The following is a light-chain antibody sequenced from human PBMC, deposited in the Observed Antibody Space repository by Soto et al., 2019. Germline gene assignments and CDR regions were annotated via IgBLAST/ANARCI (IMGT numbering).Light chain of an antibody. Sequence: QSVLTQPASVSGSPGQSITITCTGTRSDIGAYNFVSWYQQHPGEVPKLMLYDVSIRPSGVSNRFSGSKSGNTASLTISGLLAEDEADYYCTSWTTSTTMIFGGGTKLTVL. CDR2: DVS. J-gene: IGLJ2*01. CDR3: TSWTTSTTMI. CDR1: RSDIGAYNF. V-gene: IGLV2-14*03.